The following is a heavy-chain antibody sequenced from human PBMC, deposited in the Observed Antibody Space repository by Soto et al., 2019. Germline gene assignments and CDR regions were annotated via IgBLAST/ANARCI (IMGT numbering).Heavy chain of an antibody. CDR1: GGSIDRSNYY. Sequence: PSETLSLTCTVSGGSIDRSNYYWYWLRQPPGKGLEWIGTTYYNGNAYYNPSLKGRVTMSVDTSKNQFSLKLISVTAADTAVYYCARHFVAVVIKGWGYWGQGTLVTAPQ. D-gene: IGHD3-22*01. CDR3: ARHFVAVVIKGWGY. J-gene: IGHJ4*02. CDR2: TYYNGNA. V-gene: IGHV4-39*01.